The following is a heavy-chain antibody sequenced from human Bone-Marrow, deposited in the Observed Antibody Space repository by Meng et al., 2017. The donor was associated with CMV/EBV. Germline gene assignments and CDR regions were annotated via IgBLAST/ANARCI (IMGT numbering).Heavy chain of an antibody. Sequence: SLKISCAASGFTFDDYGMSWVRQAPGKGLEWVSGISWNSGSIGYADSVKGRFTISRDNAKNSLYLQMNSLRAEDTALYYCAKGEGFDIWGQGTMGTVSS. CDR1: GFTFDDYG. V-gene: IGHV3-9*01. D-gene: IGHD1-26*01. J-gene: IGHJ3*02. CDR2: ISWNSGSI. CDR3: AKGEGFDI.